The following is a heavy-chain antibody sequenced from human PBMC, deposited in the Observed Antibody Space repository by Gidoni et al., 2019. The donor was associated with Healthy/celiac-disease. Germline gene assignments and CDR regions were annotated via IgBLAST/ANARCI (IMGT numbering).Heavy chain of an antibody. CDR3: ARRHNYGTGNFDY. J-gene: IGHJ4*02. CDR2: IYYSGST. CDR1: GGSISSSSYY. Sequence: QLQLQESGPGLVKPSETLSLTCTVSGGSISSSSYYWGWIRQPPGKGLEWIGSIYYSGSTYYNPSLKSRVTISVDTSKNQFSLKLSSVTAADTAVYYCARRHNYGTGNFDYWGQGTLVTVSS. V-gene: IGHV4-39*01. D-gene: IGHD1-1*01.